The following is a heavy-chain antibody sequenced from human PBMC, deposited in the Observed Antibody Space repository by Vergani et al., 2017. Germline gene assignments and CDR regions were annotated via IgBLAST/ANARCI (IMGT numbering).Heavy chain of an antibody. CDR1: GGSISSGGSY. V-gene: IGHV4-31*03. CDR2: IYYSGST. D-gene: IGHD6-13*01. Sequence: QVQLQESGPGLVKPSQTLSLTCTVSGGSISSGGSYCSWIRQHPGKGLEWIGYIYYSGSTYYNPSLKSRVTISVDTSKNQFSLKLSSVTAADTAVYYCAREPAAAAQGDAFDIWGQGTMVTVSS. J-gene: IGHJ3*02. CDR3: AREPAAAAQGDAFDI.